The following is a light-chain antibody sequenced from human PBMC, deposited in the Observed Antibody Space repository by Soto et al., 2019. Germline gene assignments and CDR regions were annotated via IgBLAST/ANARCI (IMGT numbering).Light chain of an antibody. J-gene: IGKJ3*01. CDR1: QSVLYTSNNKNH. Sequence: DIVMTQSPDSLAVSLGERATINCKSSQSVLYTSNNKNHLAWYQQKPGQPPKLLIYWASTRESGVPDRFSGSGSGTDFTLPISSLQAEDVAVYYCHQFYSIPITFGPGTKVDIK. CDR3: HQFYSIPIT. V-gene: IGKV4-1*01. CDR2: WAS.